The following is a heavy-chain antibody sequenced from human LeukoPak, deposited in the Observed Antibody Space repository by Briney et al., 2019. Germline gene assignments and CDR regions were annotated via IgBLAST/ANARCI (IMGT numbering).Heavy chain of an antibody. CDR1: GGSISSSTYP. CDR2: IYKTGST. V-gene: IGHV4-39*01. Sequence: SETLSLTCTVSGGSISSSTYPWVWLRPPPGRGLEWIGSIYKTGSTFYNASLKSRLTISVDTSKNQFSLSLHSMSAADTAVYYCATQLSGWFDPWGQGTLVTVSS. D-gene: IGHD2/OR15-2a*01. CDR3: ATQLSGWFDP. J-gene: IGHJ5*02.